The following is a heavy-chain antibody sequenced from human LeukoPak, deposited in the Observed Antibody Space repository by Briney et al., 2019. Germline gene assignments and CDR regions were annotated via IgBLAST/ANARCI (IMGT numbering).Heavy chain of an antibody. Sequence: GGSLRLSCAASGFTFNSYVMYWVRQAPGKGLEYVSSISSNGGSTYYANSVKGRFTISRDNSKNTLYLQMGSLRAEDMAVYYCARVSGRYGAYDSWGQGTLVTVSS. D-gene: IGHD5-12*01. J-gene: IGHJ4*02. CDR3: ARVSGRYGAYDS. CDR1: GFTFNSYV. V-gene: IGHV3-64*01. CDR2: ISSNGGST.